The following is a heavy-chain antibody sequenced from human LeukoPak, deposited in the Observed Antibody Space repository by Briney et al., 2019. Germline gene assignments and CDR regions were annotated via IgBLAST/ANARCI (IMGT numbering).Heavy chain of an antibody. D-gene: IGHD6-13*01. Sequence: GASVKVSCKASGYTFTGYYMHWVRQAPGQGLEWMGWINPNSGGTNYAQKFQGRVTMTRDTSISTAYMELSRLRSDDTAVYYCARGESSSWYPGQYNWFDPWGQGTLVTVSS. CDR3: ARGESSSWYPGQYNWFDP. CDR2: INPNSGGT. J-gene: IGHJ5*02. CDR1: GYTFTGYY. V-gene: IGHV1-2*02.